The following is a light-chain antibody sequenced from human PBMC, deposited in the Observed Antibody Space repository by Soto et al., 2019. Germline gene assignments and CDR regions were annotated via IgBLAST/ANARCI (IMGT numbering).Light chain of an antibody. CDR3: QQYGRSPWT. Sequence: IVLTQSPGTLSLSPWERATLSCGASQSVSSNYLAWYQQNPGQAPRLLIYAASSRATGIPDRSSGSGAGTDFTLTIRRLETEDFAVYYCQQYGRSPWTFGQGTKVDIK. V-gene: IGKV3-20*01. CDR2: AAS. J-gene: IGKJ1*01. CDR1: QSVSSNY.